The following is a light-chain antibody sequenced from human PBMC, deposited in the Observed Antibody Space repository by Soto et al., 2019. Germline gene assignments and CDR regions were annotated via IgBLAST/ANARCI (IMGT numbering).Light chain of an antibody. V-gene: IGKV3-15*01. CDR3: QQYNKWPLT. J-gene: IGKJ4*01. CDR1: QSVSSN. CDR2: GAS. Sequence: EIVMTQSPATLSVSPGERVSLSCRASQSVSSNLAWYQQKPGQAPRLLIYGASTRATGIPARFSGSGSGTEFTLIISSLQSEGFAIYYCQQYNKWPLTFGGGTKVEIK.